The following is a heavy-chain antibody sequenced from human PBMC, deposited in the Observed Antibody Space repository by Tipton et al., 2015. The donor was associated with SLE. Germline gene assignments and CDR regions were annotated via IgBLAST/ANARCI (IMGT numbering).Heavy chain of an antibody. V-gene: IGHV4-39*07. J-gene: IGHJ6*03. CDR2: IYYSGST. CDR3: ASLPEHYFYYMDV. Sequence: TLSLTCTVSGGSISSYYWGWIRQPPGKGLEWIGSIYYSGSTYYNPSLKSRVTISVDTSKNQFSLKLSSVTAADTAVYYCASLPEHYFYYMDVWGKGTTVTVSS. CDR1: GGSISSYY.